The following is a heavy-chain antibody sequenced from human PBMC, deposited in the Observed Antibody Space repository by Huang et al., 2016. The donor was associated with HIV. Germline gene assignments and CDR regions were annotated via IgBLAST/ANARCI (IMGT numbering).Heavy chain of an antibody. D-gene: IGHD3-3*01. CDR3: ARDGGYNFWTGYPTYSFDF. CDR1: GYSFGSHG. Sequence: VQLEQSGGALVQPGESLRLSCLGSGYSFGSHGMIWVRQAPGKAPECLSYISDNCRTKHYADFVKGRLTSSRDNGKSFLYLQMNSLKIDDTATYFCARDGGYNFWTGYPTYSFDFWGQGVQVTVSS. J-gene: IGHJ4*02. V-gene: IGHV3-48*01. CDR2: ISDNCRTK.